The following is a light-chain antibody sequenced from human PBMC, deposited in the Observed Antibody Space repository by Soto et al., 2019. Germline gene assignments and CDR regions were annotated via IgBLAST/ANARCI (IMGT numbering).Light chain of an antibody. V-gene: IGLV2-14*01. CDR3: NSYTSSSTWV. Sequence: QSALTQPASVSGSPGQSITISCTGTSSDVGGYNYVSWYQQHPGKAPKLMIYEVVHRPSGVSARSSGSKSGNTASLTISGLQAEDEADYYCNSYTSSSTWVFGGGTKLTVL. CDR2: EVV. CDR1: SSDVGGYNY. J-gene: IGLJ3*02.